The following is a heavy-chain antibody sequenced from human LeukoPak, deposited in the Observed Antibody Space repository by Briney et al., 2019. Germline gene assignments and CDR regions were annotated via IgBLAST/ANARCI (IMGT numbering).Heavy chain of an antibody. CDR2: ISSSSSTI. CDR3: ARDHSGSYFSIDP. D-gene: IGHD1-26*01. Sequence: PGGSLRLSCAASGSTFSSYSMNWVRQAPGKGLEWVSYISSSSSTIYYADSVKGRFTISRDNAKNSLYLQMNSLRAEDTAVYYCARDHSGSYFSIDPWGQGTLVTVSS. V-gene: IGHV3-48*01. J-gene: IGHJ5*02. CDR1: GSTFSSYS.